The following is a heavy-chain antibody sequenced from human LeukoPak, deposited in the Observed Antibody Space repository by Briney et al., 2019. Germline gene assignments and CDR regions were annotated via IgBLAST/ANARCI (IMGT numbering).Heavy chain of an antibody. D-gene: IGHD3-22*01. CDR1: GYTFTGYY. CDR3: ARVYYYDSSGYSSDGFNWFDP. Sequence: ASVKVSCKASGYTFTGYYMHWVRQAPGQGLERMVWINPNSGGTNYAQKFQGRVTMTRDTSISTAYMELSRLRSDDTAVYYCARVYYYDSSGYSSDGFNWFDPWGQGTLVTVSS. J-gene: IGHJ5*02. V-gene: IGHV1-2*02. CDR2: INPNSGGT.